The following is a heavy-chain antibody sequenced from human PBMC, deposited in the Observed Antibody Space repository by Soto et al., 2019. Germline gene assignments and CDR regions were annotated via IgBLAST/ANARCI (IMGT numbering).Heavy chain of an antibody. D-gene: IGHD3-3*01. CDR3: ARTNTIFGVVIREPPNPYYYYMNF. CDR2: IYYSGST. V-gene: IGHV4-59*01. J-gene: IGHJ6*03. CDR1: GGSISSYY. Sequence: SETLSLTCTVSGGSISSYYWSWIRQPPGKGLEWIGYIYYSGSTNYNPSLKSRVTISVDTSKNQFSLKLSSVTAADTAVYYCARTNTIFGVVIREPPNPYYYYMNFWGKGTTVTVSS.